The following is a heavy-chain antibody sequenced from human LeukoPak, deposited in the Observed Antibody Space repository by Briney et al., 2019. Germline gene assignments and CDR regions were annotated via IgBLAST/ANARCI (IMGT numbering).Heavy chain of an antibody. J-gene: IGHJ5*02. Sequence: SETLSLTCTVSGGSISSHYWSWIRQPPGKGLEWIGYIYYSGSTNYNPSLKSRVTISVDTSKNQFSLKLSSVTAADTAVYYCARQGSDYYDSSGYYYGNWFDPWGQGTLVTVSS. CDR3: ARQGSDYYDSSGYYYGNWFDP. CDR2: IYYSGST. V-gene: IGHV4-59*08. D-gene: IGHD3-22*01. CDR1: GGSISSHY.